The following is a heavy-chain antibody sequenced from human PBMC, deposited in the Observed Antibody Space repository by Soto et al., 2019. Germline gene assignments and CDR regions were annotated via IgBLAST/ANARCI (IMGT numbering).Heavy chain of an antibody. CDR1: VFTFSSYG. CDR3: AKDKRAVVVTAPFDY. CDR2: ISYDGSNK. J-gene: IGHJ4*02. Sequence: QVQLVESGGGVVQPGRSLRLSCAASVFTFSSYGMHWVRQAPGKGLEWVAVISYDGSNKYYADSVKGRFTISRDNSKNTLYLQMNSLRAEDTAVYYCAKDKRAVVVTAPFDYWGQGTLVTVSS. D-gene: IGHD2-21*02. V-gene: IGHV3-30*18.